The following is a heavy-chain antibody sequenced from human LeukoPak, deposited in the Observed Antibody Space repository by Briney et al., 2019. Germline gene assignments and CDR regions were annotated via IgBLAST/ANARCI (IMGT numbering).Heavy chain of an antibody. J-gene: IGHJ4*02. CDR3: DTGIALAGVFDY. CDR2: ISSSSSYK. V-gene: IGHV3-21*01. CDR1: GFTFSGYS. D-gene: IGHD6-19*01. Sequence: GGSLRLSCAASGFTFSGYSMNWVRQAPGKGLEWVSCISSSSSYKYYADSVKGRFTISRDNAKNSLYLQMNSLRAEDTAVYYCDTGIALAGVFDYWGQGTLVTVSS.